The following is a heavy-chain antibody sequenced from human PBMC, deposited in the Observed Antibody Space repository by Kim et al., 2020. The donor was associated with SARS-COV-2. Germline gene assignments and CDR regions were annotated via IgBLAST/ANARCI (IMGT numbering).Heavy chain of an antibody. D-gene: IGHD5-18*01. CDR3: ARGRGYSYGIPFDF. CDR1: GDSVTSANYY. J-gene: IGHJ4*02. CDR2: FYYRGNT. V-gene: IGHV4-39*01. Sequence: SETLSLTCTVTGDSVTSANYYWGWLRQPPGKGLEWIGSFYYRGNTYYNPSLKSRVTISVDTYKNQFYLKLSSVTAADTAVYFCARGRGYSYGIPFDFWGQGTLLTVSS.